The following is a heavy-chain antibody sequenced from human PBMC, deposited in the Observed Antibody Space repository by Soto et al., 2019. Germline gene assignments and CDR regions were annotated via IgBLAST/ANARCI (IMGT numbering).Heavy chain of an antibody. D-gene: IGHD2-15*01. CDR3: ARWVDCSGGSCYPNWFDP. Sequence: ASVKVSCKASGYTFTSYGISWVRQAPGQGLEWMGWISAYNGNTNYAQKLQGRVTMTTDTSTSTAYMELRSLRSDDTAVYYCARWVDCSGGSCYPNWFDPWGQGALVTGS. CDR1: GYTFTSYG. J-gene: IGHJ5*02. V-gene: IGHV1-18*04. CDR2: ISAYNGNT.